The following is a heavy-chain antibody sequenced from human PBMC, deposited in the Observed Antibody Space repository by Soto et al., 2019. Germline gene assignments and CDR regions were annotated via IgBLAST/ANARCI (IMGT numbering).Heavy chain of an antibody. Sequence: GGSLRLSCEASGFTFRGYWMSWVRQAPGKVLGWVADIKHDGSVQYYVDSVKGRFTISRDNAKKLLYLQMNGLRAEDTALYYCARATYSNAWYRFDLWGQGTLITVSS. CDR2: IKHDGSVQ. D-gene: IGHD4-4*01. CDR1: GFTFRGYW. CDR3: ARATYSNAWYRFDL. V-gene: IGHV3-7*03. J-gene: IGHJ4*02.